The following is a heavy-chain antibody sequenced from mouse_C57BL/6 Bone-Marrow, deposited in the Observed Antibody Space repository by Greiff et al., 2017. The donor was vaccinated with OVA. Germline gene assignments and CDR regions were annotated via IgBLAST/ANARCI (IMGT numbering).Heavy chain of an antibody. Sequence: DVKLVESGGGLVKPGGSLKLSCAASGFTFSSYAMSWVRQTPEKRLEWVAYISSGGDYIYYADTVKGRFTISRDNARNTLYLQMSSLKSEDTAMYYCTRDNWEGFAYWGQGTLVTVSA. CDR3: TRDNWEGFAY. V-gene: IGHV5-9-1*02. D-gene: IGHD4-1*01. CDR2: ISSGGDYI. CDR1: GFTFSSYA. J-gene: IGHJ3*01.